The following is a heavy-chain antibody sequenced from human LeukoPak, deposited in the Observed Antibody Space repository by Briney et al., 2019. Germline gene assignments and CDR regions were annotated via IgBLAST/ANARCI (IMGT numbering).Heavy chain of an antibody. Sequence: SETLSLTCTVSGGSVSSGSYYWSWIRQPPGKGLEWIGYIYYSGSTNYNSSLKSRVTISVDTSKNQFSLKLSSVTAADTAVYYYALARDSYRFPPYYYGMDVWGQGTTVTVSS. CDR2: IYYSGST. V-gene: IGHV4-61*01. J-gene: IGHJ6*02. CDR3: ALARDSYRFPPYYYGMDV. CDR1: GGSVSSGSYY. D-gene: IGHD3-16*01.